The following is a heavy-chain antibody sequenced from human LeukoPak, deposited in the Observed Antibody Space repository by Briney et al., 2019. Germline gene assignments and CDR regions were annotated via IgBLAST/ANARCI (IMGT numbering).Heavy chain of an antibody. D-gene: IGHD3-22*01. V-gene: IGHV4-30-4*01. Sequence: SQTLSLTCTVSGGSISSGDYYWGWIRQPPGKGLEWIGYIYYSGSTYYNPSLKSRVTISVDTSKNQFSLKLSSVTAADTAVYYCAFYYYDSSGYSSGWFDPWGQGTLVTVS. CDR1: GGSISSGDYY. J-gene: IGHJ5*02. CDR3: AFYYYDSSGYSSGWFDP. CDR2: IYYSGST.